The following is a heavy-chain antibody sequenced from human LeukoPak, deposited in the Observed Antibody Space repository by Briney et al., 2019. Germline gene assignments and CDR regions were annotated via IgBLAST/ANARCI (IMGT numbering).Heavy chain of an antibody. CDR1: GGSISSSSYY. V-gene: IGHV4-39*07. D-gene: IGHD2-15*01. J-gene: IGHJ5*02. CDR3: ARVKLLPSFDP. Sequence: SETLSLTCTVSGGSISSSSYYRGWIRQPPGKGLEWIGSIYYSGSTYYNPSLKSRVTISVDTSKNQFSLKLSSVTAADTAVYYCARVKLLPSFDPWGQGTLVTVSS. CDR2: IYYSGST.